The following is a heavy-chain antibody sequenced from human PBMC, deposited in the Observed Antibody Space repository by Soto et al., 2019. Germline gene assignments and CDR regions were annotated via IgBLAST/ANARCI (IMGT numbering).Heavy chain of an antibody. CDR3: ARDLRAAGKRLRFLEWLSSDPYFDY. Sequence: GGSLRLSCAASGFTFSSYWMHWVRQAPGKGLVWVSRINSDGSSTSYADSVKGRFTISRDNAKNTLYLQMNSLRAEDTAVYYCARDLRAAGKRLRFLEWLSSDPYFDYWGQGTLVTVSS. J-gene: IGHJ4*02. D-gene: IGHD3-3*01. CDR2: INSDGSST. CDR1: GFTFSSYW. V-gene: IGHV3-74*01.